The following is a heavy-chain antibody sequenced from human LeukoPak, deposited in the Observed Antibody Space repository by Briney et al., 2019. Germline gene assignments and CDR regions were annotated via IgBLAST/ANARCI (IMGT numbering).Heavy chain of an antibody. D-gene: IGHD3-9*01. CDR1: GGSLSGAY. CDR3: ARGPVRLARPFDY. Sequence: PSDTLSLTCSVQGGSLSGAYWTWIRQPPGKGLEWIGEINHTGGTNYNPSLKSRVTMSADTPKNQFSLNLTSVTAADTAVYYCARGPVRLARPFDYWGQGTLVTVSS. J-gene: IGHJ4*02. CDR2: INHTGGT. V-gene: IGHV4-34*01.